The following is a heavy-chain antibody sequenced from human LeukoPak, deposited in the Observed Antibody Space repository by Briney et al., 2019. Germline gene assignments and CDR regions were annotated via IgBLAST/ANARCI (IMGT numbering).Heavy chain of an antibody. J-gene: IGHJ4*02. CDR1: GGSFSGYY. V-gene: IGHV4-34*01. D-gene: IGHD3-9*01. CDR3: ARGSTLLRYFLMDY. CDR2: INHSGST. Sequence: PSETLSLTCAVYGGSFSGYYWSWIRQPPGKGLEWIGEINHSGSTNYNPSLKSRVTISVDTSKNQFSLKLSSVTAADTAVYYCARGSTLLRYFLMDYWGQGTLVTVSS.